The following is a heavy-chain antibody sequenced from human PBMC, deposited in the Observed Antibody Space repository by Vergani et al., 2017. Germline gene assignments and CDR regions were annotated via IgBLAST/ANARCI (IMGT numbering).Heavy chain of an antibody. D-gene: IGHD7-27*01. CDR2: ISSSSSTI. V-gene: IGHV3-48*01. CDR1: GFTFSSYS. CDR3: ARDQILQAWGGYYYCGMDV. Sequence: EVQLVESGGGLVQPGGSLRLSCAASGFTFSSYSMNWVRQAPGKGLEWVSYISSSSSTIYYADSVKGRFTISRDNAKNSLYLQMNSLRAEDTAVYYCARDQILQAWGGYYYCGMDVWSQGTTVTVSS. J-gene: IGHJ6*02.